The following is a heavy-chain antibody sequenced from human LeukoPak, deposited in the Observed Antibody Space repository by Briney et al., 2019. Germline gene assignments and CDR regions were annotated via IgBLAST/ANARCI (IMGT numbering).Heavy chain of an antibody. CDR1: GGSISSYY. CDR3: ARHPWGGYSGYEFDY. D-gene: IGHD5-12*01. J-gene: IGHJ4*02. Sequence: SETLSLTCTVSGGSISSYYWSWIRQPAGKGLEWIGRIYTSGSTDYNPSLKSRVTMSVDTSKNQFSLKLSSVTAADTAVYYCARHPWGGYSGYEFDYWGQGTLVTVSS. CDR2: IYTSGST. V-gene: IGHV4-4*07.